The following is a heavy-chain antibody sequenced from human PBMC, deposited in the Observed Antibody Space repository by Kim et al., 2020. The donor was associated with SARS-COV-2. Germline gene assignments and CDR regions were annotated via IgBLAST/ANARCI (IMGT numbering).Heavy chain of an antibody. CDR1: GFTFSSYA. CDR2: ISYDGSNK. CDR3: ARYPFPIAAAAPY. D-gene: IGHD6-13*01. J-gene: IGHJ4*02. Sequence: GGSLRLSCAASGFTFSSYAMHWVRQAPGKGLEWVAVISYDGSNKYYADSVKGRFTISRDNSKNTLYLQMNSLRAEDTAVYYCARYPFPIAAAAPYWGQGTLVTVSS. V-gene: IGHV3-30*04.